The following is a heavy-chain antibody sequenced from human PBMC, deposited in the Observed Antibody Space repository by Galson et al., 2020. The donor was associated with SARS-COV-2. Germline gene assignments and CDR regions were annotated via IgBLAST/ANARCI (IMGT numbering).Heavy chain of an antibody. CDR3: ARKGGGFLEWYSHFDY. V-gene: IGHV4-39*01. CDR2: IYYSGST. CDR1: GGSISSSSYY. Sequence: SETLSLTCTVSGGSISSSSYYWGWIRQPPGKGLEWIGSIYYSGSTYYNPSLKSRVTISVDTSKNQFSLKLSSVTAADTAVYYCARKGGGFLEWYSHFDYWSQGTLVTVSS. J-gene: IGHJ4*02. D-gene: IGHD3-3*01.